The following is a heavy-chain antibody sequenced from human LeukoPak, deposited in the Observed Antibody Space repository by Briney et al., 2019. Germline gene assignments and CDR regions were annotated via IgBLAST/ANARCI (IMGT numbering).Heavy chain of an antibody. CDR3: ARDVDSSGYIGY. CDR2: ISSNSNYI. D-gene: IGHD3-22*01. CDR1: GFTFSTYS. Sequence: GGSLRLSCAASGFTFSTYSMNWVRQAPGKGLEWVSSISSNSNYIYYADSVKGRFSISRDNAKNSLYLQMNSLRAEDTAVYYCARDVDSSGYIGYWGQGTLVTVSS. J-gene: IGHJ4*02. V-gene: IGHV3-21*01.